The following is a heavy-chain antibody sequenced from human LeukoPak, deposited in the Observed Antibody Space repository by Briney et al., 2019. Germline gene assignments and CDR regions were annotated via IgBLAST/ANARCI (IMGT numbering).Heavy chain of an antibody. Sequence: SETLSLTCTVSGGSISSYYWSWIRQPPGKGLEWIGYIYYSGSTNYNPSLKSRVTISVDTSKNQFSLKLSSVTAADTAVYYCARHGNLDYYGSGRTNYFDYWGQGTLVTVSS. CDR1: GGSISSYY. CDR3: ARHGNLDYYGSGRTNYFDY. CDR2: IYYSGST. D-gene: IGHD3-10*01. J-gene: IGHJ4*02. V-gene: IGHV4-59*08.